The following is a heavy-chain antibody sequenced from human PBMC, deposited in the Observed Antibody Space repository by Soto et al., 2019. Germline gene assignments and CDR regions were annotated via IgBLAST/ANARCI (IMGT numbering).Heavy chain of an antibody. Sequence: GPTLVTPTQTLTLTCTFSGFSLTTSGVGVGWIRQPPGKALEWLALIYWNDDTRYSPSLKNRVTITTDTSKNQVVLTMTDMDPVDTATYYCARRLTVVPLAFDLWGQGTMVTVSS. D-gene: IGHD3-10*01. CDR3: ARRLTVVPLAFDL. CDR2: IYWNDDT. CDR1: GFSLTTSGVG. J-gene: IGHJ3*01. V-gene: IGHV2-5*01.